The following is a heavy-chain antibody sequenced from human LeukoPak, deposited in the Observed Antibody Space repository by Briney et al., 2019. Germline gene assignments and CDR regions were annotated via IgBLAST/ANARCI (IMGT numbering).Heavy chain of an antibody. D-gene: IGHD3-22*01. CDR3: ARARNCYDSSGFYYEGDAFDI. Sequence: SETLSLTCTVSGGSISSYHWSWIRQPPGKGLESIGYIYSSGSTHYNPSLKSRVTISVDTSKNQFSLKLSSVTAADTAVYYCARARNCYDSSGFYYEGDAFDIWGQGTMVTVSP. CDR2: IYSSGST. CDR1: GGSISSYH. J-gene: IGHJ3*02. V-gene: IGHV4-59*01.